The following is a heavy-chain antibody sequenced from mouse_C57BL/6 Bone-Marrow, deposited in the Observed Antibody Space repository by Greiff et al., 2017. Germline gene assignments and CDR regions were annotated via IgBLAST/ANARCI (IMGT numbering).Heavy chain of an antibody. Sequence: EVKLMESGGGLVQPGGSLSLSCAASGFTFTDYYMSWVRQPPGKALEWLGFIRNKANGYTTEYSASVKGRFTISRDNSQSILYLQMNALRAEDSATYYCARYNYDGYSSYWYFDVWGTGTTVTVSS. CDR3: ARYNYDGYSSYWYFDV. V-gene: IGHV7-3*01. CDR1: GFTFTDYY. CDR2: IRNKANGYTT. J-gene: IGHJ1*03. D-gene: IGHD2-3*01.